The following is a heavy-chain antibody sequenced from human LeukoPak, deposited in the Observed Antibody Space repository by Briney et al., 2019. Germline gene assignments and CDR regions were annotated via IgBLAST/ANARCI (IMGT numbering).Heavy chain of an antibody. CDR3: ARRFLAGKYFDY. CDR1: GGPISSSSYY. J-gene: IGHJ4*02. CDR2: ISYSGSP. Sequence: TETLSLTCTVAGGPISSSSYYWGWIRQPPGKGLEWIRSISYSGSPDYNPSLNSLVTLSGDTYKNQLSLRLSSVTAADTAVYYCARRFLAGKYFDYWGRGALVTVS. V-gene: IGHV4-39*01. D-gene: IGHD3-3*01.